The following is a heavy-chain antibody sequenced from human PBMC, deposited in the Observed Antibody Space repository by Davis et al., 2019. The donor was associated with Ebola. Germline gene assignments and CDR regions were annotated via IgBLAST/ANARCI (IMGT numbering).Heavy chain of an antibody. V-gene: IGHV5-51*01. Sequence: GGSLRLSCKGSGYSFTSYWIGWVRQMPGKGLEWMGIIYPGDSDTRYSPSFQGQVTISADKSISTAYLQWSSLKASDTAMYYCARRGGSRGNIEVTWGQGTLVTVSS. CDR3: ARRGGSRGNIEVT. CDR2: IYPGDSDT. CDR1: GYSFTSYW. D-gene: IGHD2-21*02. J-gene: IGHJ4*02.